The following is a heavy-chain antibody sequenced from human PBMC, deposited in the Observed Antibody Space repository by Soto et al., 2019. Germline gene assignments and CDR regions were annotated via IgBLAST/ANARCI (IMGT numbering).Heavy chain of an antibody. Sequence: SVKVSCKASGSTFTSYGISWVRQAPGQGLEWMGGIIPIFGTANYAQKFQGRVTITADESTSTAYMELSSLRSEDTAVYYCARGPDSSGYLFLFDYWGQGTLVTVSS. CDR2: IIPIFGTA. V-gene: IGHV1-69*13. D-gene: IGHD3-22*01. CDR1: GSTFTSYG. J-gene: IGHJ4*02. CDR3: ARGPDSSGYLFLFDY.